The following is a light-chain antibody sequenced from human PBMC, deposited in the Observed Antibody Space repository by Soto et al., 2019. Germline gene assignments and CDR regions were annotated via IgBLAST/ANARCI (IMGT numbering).Light chain of an antibody. V-gene: IGKV3-20*01. CDR1: QSVSTNF. CDR2: GAS. Sequence: IVLTQSPGTLSLSPGEGATLSCRASQSVSTNFFAWYQQKPGQAPRLLIYGASTRATGIPDRFSGSGSGTDFTLTISRLEPEDFAVYYCQQYDRTSWTFGQGTKVDIK. J-gene: IGKJ1*01. CDR3: QQYDRTSWT.